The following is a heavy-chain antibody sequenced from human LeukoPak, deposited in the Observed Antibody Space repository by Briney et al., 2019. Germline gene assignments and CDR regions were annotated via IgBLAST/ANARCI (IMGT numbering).Heavy chain of an antibody. CDR2: ISHTGTT. Sequence: SETLSLTCGVSGGSFSGHYWSWIRQPPGKGLEWIGEISHTGTTHSNPSLKSRVTISVDTPKNQFSLRLTSVTAADTAVYYCARGGYYDSSGYYYFWFDPWGQGTLVTVSS. J-gene: IGHJ5*02. D-gene: IGHD3-22*01. CDR3: ARGGYYDSSGYYYFWFDP. V-gene: IGHV4-34*01. CDR1: GGSFSGHY.